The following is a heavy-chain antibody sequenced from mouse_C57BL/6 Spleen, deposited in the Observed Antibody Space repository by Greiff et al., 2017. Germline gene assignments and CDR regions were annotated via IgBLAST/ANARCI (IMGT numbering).Heavy chain of an antibody. CDR3: TRGPGQGDAMGY. CDR2: IRNKANNHAT. J-gene: IGHJ4*01. Sequence: EVKVEESGGGLVQPGGSMKLSCAASGFTFSDAWMDWVRQSPEKGLEWVAEIRNKANNHATYYAESVEGRFTISRDDSKSSVYLQMNSLRAEDTGIYYCTRGPGQGDAMGYWGQGTSVTVSS. D-gene: IGHD3-2*02. CDR1: GFTFSDAW. V-gene: IGHV6-6*01.